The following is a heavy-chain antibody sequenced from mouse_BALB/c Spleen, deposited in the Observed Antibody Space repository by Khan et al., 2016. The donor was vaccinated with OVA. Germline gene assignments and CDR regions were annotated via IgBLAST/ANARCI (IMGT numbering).Heavy chain of an antibody. CDR3: ARSTYRYAFAY. J-gene: IGHJ3*01. CDR1: GDSITSGY. Sequence: EVKLLESGPSLVKPSQTLSLTCSVTGDSITSGYWCWIRKFPGNKLEYMGYILYSGSTYYNPSLKSRISLTRHTTQNQYYLQLNSVTTEDTATYYCARSTYRYAFAYWGQGTLVTVSA. CDR2: ILYSGST. V-gene: IGHV3-8*02. D-gene: IGHD2-14*01.